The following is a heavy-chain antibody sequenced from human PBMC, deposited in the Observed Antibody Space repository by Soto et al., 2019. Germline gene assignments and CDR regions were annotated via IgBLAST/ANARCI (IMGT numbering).Heavy chain of an antibody. CDR1: GFTFSSYA. J-gene: IGHJ6*03. V-gene: IGHV3-64*01. CDR2: ISSNGGST. CDR3: ARRHAYYYYMDV. Sequence: EVQLVESGGGLVQPGGSLRLSCAASGFTFSSYAMHWVRQAPGKGLEYVSAISSNGGSTYYANSVKGRFTISRDNSKNTLYLQMGSLRAEDMAVYYCARRHAYYYYMDVWGKGTTVTVSS.